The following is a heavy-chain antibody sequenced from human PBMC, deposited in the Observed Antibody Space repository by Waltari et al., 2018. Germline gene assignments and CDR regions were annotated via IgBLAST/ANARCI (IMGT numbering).Heavy chain of an antibody. CDR2: IKQDGSEI. D-gene: IGHD2-15*01. CDR3: ARDGEYCSGDKCYSYWYFDL. CDR1: GFDFSSSW. V-gene: IGHV3-7*01. Sequence: EVQLVESGGGLVQPGGSLRLSCAVSGFDFSSSWMWWVRQVRGKGWEWVANIKQDGSEIYYVDSVKGRFTISRDNAKNSLYLQMNSLRAEDTAMYYCARDGEYCSGDKCYSYWYFDLWGRGTLVTVSS. J-gene: IGHJ2*01.